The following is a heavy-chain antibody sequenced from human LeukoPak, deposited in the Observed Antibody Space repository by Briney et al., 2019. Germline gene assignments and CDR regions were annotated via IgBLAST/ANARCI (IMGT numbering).Heavy chain of an antibody. D-gene: IGHD3-9*01. CDR2: ISTSSNTR. CDR1: GFTFSSYS. V-gene: IGHV3-48*04. J-gene: IGHJ4*02. CDR3: ARDLTGSIDY. Sequence: GGSLRLSCAASGFTFSSYSMNWVRQAPGKGLEWVSYISTSSNTRHYADSVKGRFTISRDNAKNTLYLQMNSLRAEDTAVYYCARDLTGSIDYWGQGTLVTVSS.